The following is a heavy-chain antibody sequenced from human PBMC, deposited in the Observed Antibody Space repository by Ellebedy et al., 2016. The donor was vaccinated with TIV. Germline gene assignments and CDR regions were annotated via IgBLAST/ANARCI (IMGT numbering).Heavy chain of an antibody. Sequence: GESLKISCVASGFTFSSYAMCWVRQAPGKGLEWVATISDSGGNTHFQDYVKGRLTISRDNSRNTVYLQMNNLRAEDTAVYYCARDSGRRRSWDNDYWGQGTLVTVSS. J-gene: IGHJ4*02. CDR1: GFTFSSYA. CDR3: ARDSGRRRSWDNDY. D-gene: IGHD3-10*01. CDR2: ISDSGGNT. V-gene: IGHV3-23*01.